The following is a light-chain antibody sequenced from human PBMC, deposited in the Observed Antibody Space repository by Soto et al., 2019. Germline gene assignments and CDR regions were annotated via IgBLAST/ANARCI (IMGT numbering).Light chain of an antibody. CDR1: QDISSW. CDR2: AAS. Sequence: DIPMTQSPSSVSASVGDRVTITCRASQDISSWLAWYQQKPGKAPKLIIYAASTLQSRVPSRFSGSRSGTDFTLTISSLQPEDFAIYYCQQDNNFPPAFGGGTKVEIK. V-gene: IGKV1D-12*01. J-gene: IGKJ4*01. CDR3: QQDNNFPPA.